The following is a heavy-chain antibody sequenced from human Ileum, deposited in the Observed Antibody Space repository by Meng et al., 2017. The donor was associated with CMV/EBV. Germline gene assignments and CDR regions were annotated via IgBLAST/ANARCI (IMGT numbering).Heavy chain of an antibody. J-gene: IGHJ4*02. CDR1: DASSRDFY. Sequence: GARLLVPSETLSLTCDVYDASSRDFYWSWTRHLPGKGLEWIGEIHPSGSTHYNPSLESRVSISVHMSNNQFSLKVSSVTAADTAVYYCARGQDNHKGGVHWGQGTLVTVSS. V-gene: IGHV4-34*01. D-gene: IGHD1-14*01. CDR3: ARGQDNHKGGVH. CDR2: IHPSGST.